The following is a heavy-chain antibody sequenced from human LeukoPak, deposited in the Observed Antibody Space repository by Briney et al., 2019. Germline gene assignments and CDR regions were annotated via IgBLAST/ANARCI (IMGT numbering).Heavy chain of an antibody. CDR1: GFTFSDYY. CDR2: IYYSGST. CDR3: ARALPLEYSSIWYTGWVRGFDP. V-gene: IGHV4-59*01. Sequence: PGGSLRLSCAASGFTFSDYYWSWIRQPPGKGLEWVWYIYYSGSTNYNPSLKTRVPISVDTSKNQFSLKLSSVTAAHTAVYYCARALPLEYSSIWYTGWVRGFDPWGQGTLVTVSS. J-gene: IGHJ5*02. D-gene: IGHD6-13*01.